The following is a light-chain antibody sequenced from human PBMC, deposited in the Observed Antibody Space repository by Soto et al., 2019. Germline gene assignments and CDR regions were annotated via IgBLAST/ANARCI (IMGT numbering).Light chain of an antibody. J-gene: IGLJ1*01. CDR1: SGYSNYK. V-gene: IGLV9-49*01. Sequence: QPVLAQPPSASASLGASGTLTCTLSSGYSNYKVDWYQQRPGKGPRFVMRVGTGGIVGSKGDGIPDRFSVLGSGLNRYLTIKNIQEEDESDYHCGADHGSGSNFVYVFGNGTKVTVL. CDR2: VGTGGIVG. CDR3: GADHGSGSNFVYV.